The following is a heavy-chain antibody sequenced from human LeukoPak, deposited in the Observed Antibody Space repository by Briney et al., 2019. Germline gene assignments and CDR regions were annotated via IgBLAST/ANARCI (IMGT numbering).Heavy chain of an antibody. CDR2: ISAYNGNT. Sequence: VASVKVSCKASGYTFTSYGISWVRQAPGQGLEWMGWISAYNGNTNYAQKFQGRVTITADESTSTAYMELSSLRSEDTAVYYCAGTGDRGTFDIWGQGTMVTVSS. D-gene: IGHD7-27*01. CDR1: GYTFTSYG. V-gene: IGHV1-18*01. CDR3: AGTGDRGTFDI. J-gene: IGHJ3*02.